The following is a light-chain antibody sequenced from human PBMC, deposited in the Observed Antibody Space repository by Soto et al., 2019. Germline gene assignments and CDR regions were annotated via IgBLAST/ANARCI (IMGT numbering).Light chain of an antibody. CDR3: QQYHNWPYT. J-gene: IGKJ2*01. V-gene: IGKV3-15*01. Sequence: EIVMTQSPATLSVSPGERATLSCSASQSFGNHLAWYQQKPGQSPRLLIYAASSRATDISARFSGSGSGTEFTLTISSLQSEDFAVYYCQQYHNWPYTFGQGTKLEIE. CDR2: AAS. CDR1: QSFGNH.